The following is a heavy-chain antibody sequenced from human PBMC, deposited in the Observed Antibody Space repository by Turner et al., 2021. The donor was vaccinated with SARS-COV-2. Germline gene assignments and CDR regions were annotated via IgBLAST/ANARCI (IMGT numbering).Heavy chain of an antibody. CDR1: GGSISSIS. CDR2: IHSSGII. CDR3: ARANEDLTRALDV. Sequence: QVQLQESGLGLVKPSETLSLTCTVSGGSISSISWSLIRQPAGKGLEWIGRIHSSGIINYHTSLKGRDTMSRDTSKSQVSLRLSSVTAADTAVYFCARANEDLTRALDVWGKVTMVTVSA. V-gene: IGHV4-4*07. D-gene: IGHD3-16*01. J-gene: IGHJ3*01.